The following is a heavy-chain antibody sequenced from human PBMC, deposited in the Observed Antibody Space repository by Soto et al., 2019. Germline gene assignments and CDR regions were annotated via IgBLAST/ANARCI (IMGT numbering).Heavy chain of an antibody. Sequence: ESLKISCKGSGYSFTSYWIGWIRQSPGKGLEWMGYIYFSGNSIYNPSLKGRVTMSLDASKAHFSMNLTSVTAADTALYYCALSGAFPAAQDFWGQGILVTVSS. CDR1: GYSFTSYW. J-gene: IGHJ4*02. CDR2: IYFSGNS. D-gene: IGHD6-19*01. V-gene: IGHV4-59*01. CDR3: ALSGAFPAAQDF.